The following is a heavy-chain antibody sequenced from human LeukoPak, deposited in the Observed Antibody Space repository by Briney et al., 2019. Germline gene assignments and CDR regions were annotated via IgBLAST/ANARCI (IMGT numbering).Heavy chain of an antibody. CDR1: GFTFSRFA. D-gene: IGHD3-9*01. CDR2: ISYDGSNK. CDR3: AREGFDWLLYSYYYYYGMDV. Sequence: PGGSLRLSCAASGFTFSRFAMYWVRQAPGKGLEWVAVISYDGSNKNYADSVKGRFTISRDNSKNTLYLQMSSLRAEDTAVYYCAREGFDWLLYSYYYYYGMDVWGQGTTVTVSS. J-gene: IGHJ6*02. V-gene: IGHV3-30-3*01.